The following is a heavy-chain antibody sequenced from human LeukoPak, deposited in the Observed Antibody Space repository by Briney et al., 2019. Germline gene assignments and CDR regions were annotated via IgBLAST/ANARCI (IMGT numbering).Heavy chain of an antibody. Sequence: GGSLRLSCAAAGFTFSSYAMSWVRQAPGKGLEWVSSISGSGGSTYYADSVKGRFTISRDNSKNTLYLQMNSLRAEDTAVYYCAKGDSSGYYYRYWGQGTLVTVSS. V-gene: IGHV3-23*01. CDR2: ISGSGGST. D-gene: IGHD3-22*01. J-gene: IGHJ4*02. CDR3: AKGDSSGYYYRY. CDR1: GFTFSSYA.